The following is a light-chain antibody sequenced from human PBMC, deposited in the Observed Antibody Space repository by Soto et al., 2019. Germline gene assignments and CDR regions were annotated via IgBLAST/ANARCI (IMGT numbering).Light chain of an antibody. CDR1: QSVSSSY. V-gene: IGKV3-20*01. J-gene: IGKJ2*01. CDR2: GAS. CDR3: QQDGSSPYT. Sequence: EIVLTQSPGTLSLSPGERATLSCRASQSVSSSYLAWYQQKPGQAPRLLIYGASSRATGIPDRFSGSGSGTDFTLTISRLEPEDFAVYYGQQDGSSPYTFGQGTKLESK.